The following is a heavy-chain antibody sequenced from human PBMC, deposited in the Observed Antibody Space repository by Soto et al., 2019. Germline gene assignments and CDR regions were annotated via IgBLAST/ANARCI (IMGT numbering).Heavy chain of an antibody. D-gene: IGHD2-8*01. CDR2: IIPIFGTA. V-gene: IGHV1-69*13. CDR1: GGTFSSDA. J-gene: IGHJ2*01. CDR3: AKLHCTNGVCYPWWYFDL. Sequence: SVKVSCKASGGTFSSDAISWVRQAPGQGLEWMGGIIPIFGTANYAQKFQGRVTITADESTSTAYMELNSLRAEDTAVYYCAKLHCTNGVCYPWWYFDLWGRGTLVTVSS.